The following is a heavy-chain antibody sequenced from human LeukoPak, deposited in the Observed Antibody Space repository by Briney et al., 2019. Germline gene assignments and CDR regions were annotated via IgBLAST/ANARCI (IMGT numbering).Heavy chain of an antibody. J-gene: IGHJ4*02. CDR1: GFTFSSYG. V-gene: IGHV3-30*18. D-gene: IGHD3-10*01. CDR3: AKGSVQLAIRYYFDY. Sequence: GSLRLSCAASGFTFSSYGMHWVRQAPGKGLEWVAVISYDGSNKYYADSVKGRFTISRDNSKNTLYLQMNSLRAEDTAVYYCAKGSVQLAIRYYFDYWGQGTLVTVSS. CDR2: ISYDGSNK.